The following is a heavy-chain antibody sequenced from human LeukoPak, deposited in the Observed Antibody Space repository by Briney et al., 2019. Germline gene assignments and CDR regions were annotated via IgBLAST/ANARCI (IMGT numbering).Heavy chain of an antibody. V-gene: IGHV3-23*01. CDR2: ISGSGGST. D-gene: IGHD4-17*01. CDR1: GFTFSSYA. CDR3: AKSYGDYTLFDY. Sequence: GGSLRLSCAASGFTFSSYAMSWVRQAPGKGLEWVSVISGSGGSTYYADYVKGRFSISRDNSKNTLYLQMNSLRAEDTAVYYCAKSYGDYTLFDYWGQGTLVAVSS. J-gene: IGHJ4*02.